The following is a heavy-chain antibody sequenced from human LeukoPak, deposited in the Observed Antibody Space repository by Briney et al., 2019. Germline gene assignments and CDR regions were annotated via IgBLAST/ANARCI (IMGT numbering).Heavy chain of an antibody. CDR3: ARDSRVGGFDP. D-gene: IGHD1-26*01. V-gene: IGHV4-59*12. Sequence: SETLSLTCTVSLGTISSYLWSWIGQPPGKGLEWIGYIYYSGTTNYNPSLNSRVTISVDRSKNQFSLKLTSVTAADTAMYYCARDSRVGGFDPWGQGTLVTVSS. CDR2: IYYSGTT. J-gene: IGHJ5*02. CDR1: LGTISSYL.